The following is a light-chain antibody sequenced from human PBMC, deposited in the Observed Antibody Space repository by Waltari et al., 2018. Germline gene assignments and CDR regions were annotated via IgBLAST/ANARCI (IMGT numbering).Light chain of an antibody. CDR3: CSYAGVHTFWL. V-gene: IGLV2-11*01. Sequence: QSALTQPPSVSGSPEQSVTISCTGSTSDVGGYNSVSWYQQHPGKAPKLIIFDVNQRPAGAPVRFSGAKSGNTASLTISGLRPEDEADYHCCSYAGVHTFWLFGGGTKLTVL. J-gene: IGLJ3*02. CDR1: TSDVGGYNS. CDR2: DVN.